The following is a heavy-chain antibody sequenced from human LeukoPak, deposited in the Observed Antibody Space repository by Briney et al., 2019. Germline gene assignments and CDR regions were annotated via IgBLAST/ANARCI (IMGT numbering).Heavy chain of an antibody. D-gene: IGHD1-1*01. J-gene: IGHJ3*02. Sequence: VGSLRLSCAASGFTFSSYWMHWVRQAPGKGLVWVSRINSDGSSPSYADSVKGRFTISRDNAKNTVYLQMNSLRAEDTAIYYCARNGIGGAFDIWGQGTMVTVSS. CDR3: ARNGIGGAFDI. CDR2: INSDGSSP. CDR1: GFTFSSYW. V-gene: IGHV3-74*01.